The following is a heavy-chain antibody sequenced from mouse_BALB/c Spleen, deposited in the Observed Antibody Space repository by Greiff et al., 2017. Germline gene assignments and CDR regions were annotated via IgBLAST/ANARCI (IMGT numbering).Heavy chain of an antibody. J-gene: IGHJ3*01. CDR1: GFTFSSYT. CDR3: ARHQGNDGYFFAY. V-gene: IGHV5-12-2*01. Sequence: DVQLVESGGGLVQPGGSLKLSCAASGFTFSSYTMSWVRQTPEKRLEWVAYISNGGGSTYYPDTVKGRFTISRDNAKNTLYLQMSSLKSEDTAMYYCARHQGNDGYFFAYWGQGTLVTVSA. D-gene: IGHD2-3*01. CDR2: ISNGGGST.